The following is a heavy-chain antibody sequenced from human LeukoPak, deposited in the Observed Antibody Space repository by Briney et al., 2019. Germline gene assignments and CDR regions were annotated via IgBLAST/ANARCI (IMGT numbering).Heavy chain of an antibody. CDR3: ASGEMATIRDY. D-gene: IGHD5-24*01. CDR2: ISRSSNTI. Sequence: PGGSLRLSCPASGFTFSSYNMNWVRQAPGKGLEWVSYISRSSNTIYYADSVKGRFTISRDNAKDSLYLQMNSLRAEDTAVYYCASGEMATIRDYWGQGTLVTVSS. V-gene: IGHV3-48*01. J-gene: IGHJ4*02. CDR1: GFTFSSYN.